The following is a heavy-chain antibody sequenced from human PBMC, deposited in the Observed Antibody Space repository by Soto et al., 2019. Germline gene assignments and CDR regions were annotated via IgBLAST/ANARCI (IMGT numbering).Heavy chain of an antibody. CDR2: IIPLFDAT. J-gene: IGHJ4*02. D-gene: IGHD6-19*01. CDR3: ARDRSSSWYNGTFYFDS. Sequence: LVQSGAEVRKPGSSVKVSCKASGGTFTTYDISWVRQAPGQGLDWMGGIIPLFDATKYAQKFQGRVTITADKSTGTAYMELSSLRSEDTAMYYCARDRSSSWYNGTFYFDSWGQGTLVTVSS. V-gene: IGHV1-69*06. CDR1: GGTFTTYD.